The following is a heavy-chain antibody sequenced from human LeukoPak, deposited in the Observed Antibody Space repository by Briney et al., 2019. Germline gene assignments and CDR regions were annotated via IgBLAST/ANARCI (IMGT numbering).Heavy chain of an antibody. Sequence: ASVKVSCKASGYTFTGYYMHWVRQAPGQGLEWMGSINPNSGGTNYAQKFQGRVTMTRDTSISTAYMELSRLRSDDTAVYYCARDLHSMGIAAAGLYFQHWGQGTLVTVSS. CDR1: GYTFTGYY. CDR3: ARDLHSMGIAAAGLYFQH. D-gene: IGHD6-13*01. CDR2: INPNSGGT. J-gene: IGHJ1*01. V-gene: IGHV1-2*02.